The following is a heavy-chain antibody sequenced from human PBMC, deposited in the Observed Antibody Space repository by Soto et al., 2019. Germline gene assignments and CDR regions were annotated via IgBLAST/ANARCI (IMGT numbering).Heavy chain of an antibody. D-gene: IGHD3-10*01. J-gene: IGHJ3*02. CDR2: ISYDGSNK. V-gene: IGHV3-30-3*01. CDR1: GFTFSSYA. CDR3: ARARGAFDI. Sequence: PGGSQSLSCAASGFTFSSYAMHWVRQAPGKGLEWVAVISYDGSNKYYADSVKGRFTISRDNSKNTLYLQMNSLRAEDTAVYYCARARGAFDIWGQGTMVTVSS.